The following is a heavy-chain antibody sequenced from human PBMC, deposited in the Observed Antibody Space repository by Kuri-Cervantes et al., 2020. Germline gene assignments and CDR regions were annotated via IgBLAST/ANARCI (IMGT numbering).Heavy chain of an antibody. D-gene: IGHD6-19*01. V-gene: IGHV1-3*01. Sequence: ASVKVSCKASGYTFTTYAMHWVRQAPGQRLEWMGWINAGNGNTKYSQKFQGRVTITRDTSASTAYMELSSLRSEDTAVYYCARDYGVYSSGRIDYWGQGTLVTVSS. J-gene: IGHJ4*02. CDR3: ARDYGVYSSGRIDY. CDR2: INAGNGNT. CDR1: GYTFTTYA.